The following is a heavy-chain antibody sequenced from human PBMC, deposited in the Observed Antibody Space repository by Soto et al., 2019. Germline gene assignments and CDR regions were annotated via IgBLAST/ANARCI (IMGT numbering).Heavy chain of an antibody. Sequence: ASVKVSCKASGYTCTSYDIDWGRQATGQGLEWMGWMNPNSGNTGYAQKFQCRGTMTRNTSISTAYMELSSLSSEDMAVYYCAREKGRGKLDYWVQGTLVTVSS. D-gene: IGHD1-1*01. CDR2: MNPNSGNT. J-gene: IGHJ4*02. CDR1: GYTCTSYD. CDR3: AREKGRGKLDY. V-gene: IGHV1-8*01.